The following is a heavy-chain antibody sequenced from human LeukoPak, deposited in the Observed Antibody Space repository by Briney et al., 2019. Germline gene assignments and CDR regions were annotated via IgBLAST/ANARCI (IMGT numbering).Heavy chain of an antibody. D-gene: IGHD4-11*01. Sequence: GESLKISFKGPGYSFTNYCIGWARQMPGKGLEWMGVIYPGDSDTRYSPSFQGQVTISADKSISAAYLQWSSLKASDTAMYYCARSTVSRYPAYYYYHYMDVRRKGSTVPVSS. V-gene: IGHV5-51*01. CDR1: GYSFTNYC. J-gene: IGHJ6*03. CDR2: IYPGDSDT. CDR3: ARSTVSRYPAYYYYHYMDV.